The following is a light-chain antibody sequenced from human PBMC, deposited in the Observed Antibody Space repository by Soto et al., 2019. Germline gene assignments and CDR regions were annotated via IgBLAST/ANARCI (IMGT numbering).Light chain of an antibody. CDR1: FSDVGGYNS. CDR2: EVN. CDR3: SSYKSSTSYV. V-gene: IGLV2-14*01. J-gene: IGLJ1*01. Sequence: QSVLTQPASVSGSPGQAITISFTGPFSDVGGYNSVSCCQQHPGKAPKLRIYEVNNRPSEVATRFSGSRSANTASLTITVLKAEGEGDYYCSSYKSSTSYVFGTGTKVT.